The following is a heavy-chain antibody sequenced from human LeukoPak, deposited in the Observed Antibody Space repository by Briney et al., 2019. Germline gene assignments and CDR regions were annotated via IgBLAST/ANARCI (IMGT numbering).Heavy chain of an antibody. CDR3: AREESDYYYYYMDV. J-gene: IGHJ6*03. CDR1: GGSISSGSYY. CDR2: IYTSGST. Sequence: PSETLSLTCTVSGGSISSGSYYWSWIRQPAGKGLEWIGRIYTSGSTNYNPSLKSRVTISVDTSKNQFSLKLSSVTAADTAVYYCAREESDYYYYYMDVWGKGTTVTVSS. V-gene: IGHV4-61*02.